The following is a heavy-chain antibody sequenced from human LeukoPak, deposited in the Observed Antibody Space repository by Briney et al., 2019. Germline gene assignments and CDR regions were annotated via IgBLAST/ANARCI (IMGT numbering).Heavy chain of an antibody. D-gene: IGHD6-19*01. CDR2: ISGSGGSA. V-gene: IGHV3-23*01. CDR1: GFTFSSYA. CDR3: ATLGQGSGWPDEAFDI. Sequence: GGSLRLSCAASGFTFSSYAMSWVRQAPGKGLEWVSAISGSGGSAYYADSVKGRFTISRDNSKNTLYLQMNSLSAEDTAVYYCATLGQGSGWPDEAFDIWGQGTMVTVSS. J-gene: IGHJ3*02.